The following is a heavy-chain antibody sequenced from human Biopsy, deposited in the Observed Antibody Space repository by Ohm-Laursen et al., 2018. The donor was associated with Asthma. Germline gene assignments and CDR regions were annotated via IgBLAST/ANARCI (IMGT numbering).Heavy chain of an antibody. Sequence: SLRLSCTASGFTFRNFGMHWVRQAPGKGLEWVAGIFFDGSSKYYADSVKGRFTISRDNSKDTLYLQVNSLRGDDTAVYYCARGKTWGRSYYFDYWGQGTLVTVSS. CDR3: ARGKTWGRSYYFDY. J-gene: IGHJ4*02. D-gene: IGHD6-6*01. V-gene: IGHV3-30*03. CDR2: IFFDGSSK. CDR1: GFTFRNFG.